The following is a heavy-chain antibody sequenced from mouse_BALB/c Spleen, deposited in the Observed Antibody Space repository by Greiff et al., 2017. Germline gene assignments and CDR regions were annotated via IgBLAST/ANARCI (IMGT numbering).Heavy chain of an antibody. Sequence: VQLKQSGPGLVKPSQSLSLTCTVTGYSITSDYAWNWIRQFPGNKLEWMGYISYSGSTSYNPSLKSRISITRDTSKNQFFLQLNSVTTEDTATYYCAREGVYYGYSFDYWGQGTTLTVSS. CDR1: GYSITSDYA. CDR2: ISYSGST. CDR3: AREGVYYGYSFDY. J-gene: IGHJ2*01. D-gene: IGHD2-2*01. V-gene: IGHV3-2*02.